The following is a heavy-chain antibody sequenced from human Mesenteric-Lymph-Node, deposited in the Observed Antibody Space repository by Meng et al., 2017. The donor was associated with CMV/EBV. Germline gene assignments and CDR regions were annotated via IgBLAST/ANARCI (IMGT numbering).Heavy chain of an antibody. D-gene: IGHD3-3*01. V-gene: IGHV3-66*01. CDR1: GFTFSYYY. CDR3: AREPPVDTIFGVPSHYFDY. J-gene: IGHJ4*02. Sequence: GGSLRPSCAASGFTFSYYYMSGVRQAPGKGLEWVSVIDSVGSTYYADSVKGRFTISRDNAKNSLYLQMNSLRAEDTAVYYCAREPPVDTIFGVPSHYFDYWGQGTLVTVSS. CDR2: IDSVGST.